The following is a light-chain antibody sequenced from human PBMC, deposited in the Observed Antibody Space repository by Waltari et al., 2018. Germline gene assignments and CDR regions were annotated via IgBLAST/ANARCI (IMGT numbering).Light chain of an antibody. Sequence: QSRRHSDGNTCFNWFQQRPGQSPSRLIYKVSNRDSGVPDRFSGSRSGTDVTLRISSVEAEDVGVDYCMQATLWPRAFGQGTKLEIK. CDR3: MQATLWPRA. V-gene: IGKV2-30*02. CDR1: QSRRHSDGNTC. J-gene: IGKJ2*01. CDR2: KVS.